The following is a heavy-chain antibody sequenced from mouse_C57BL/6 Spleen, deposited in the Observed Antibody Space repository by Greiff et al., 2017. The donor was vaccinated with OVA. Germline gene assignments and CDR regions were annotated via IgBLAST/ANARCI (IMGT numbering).Heavy chain of an antibody. J-gene: IGHJ2*01. D-gene: IGHD1-1*01. CDR1: GFTFSSYA. CDR2: ISDGGSYT. V-gene: IGHV5-4*01. Sequence: EVHLVESGGGLVKPGGSLKISCAASGFTFSSYAMSWVRQTPEKRLEWVATISDGGSYTYYPDNVKGRFTISRDNAKNNLYQQMSHQKSEDTAMYYGAREDYGSGYRAIDYWGQGTTLTVSS. CDR3: AREDYGSGYRAIDY.